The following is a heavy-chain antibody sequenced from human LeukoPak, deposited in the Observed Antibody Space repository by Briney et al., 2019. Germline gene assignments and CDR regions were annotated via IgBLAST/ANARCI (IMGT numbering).Heavy chain of an antibody. CDR3: ARGNRMAARQLNHMDV. CDR1: GFTFSSYW. D-gene: IGHD6-6*01. J-gene: IGHJ6*03. Sequence: GGSLRLSCVASGFTFSSYWMHWVRQVPEKGLVWVSRINGDGSSRSTSYADSVKGRFTISRDNAKNTLYLQMNSLRAEDTALYFCARGNRMAARQLNHMDVWGKGTTVIVSS. V-gene: IGHV3-74*01. CDR2: INGDGSSRST.